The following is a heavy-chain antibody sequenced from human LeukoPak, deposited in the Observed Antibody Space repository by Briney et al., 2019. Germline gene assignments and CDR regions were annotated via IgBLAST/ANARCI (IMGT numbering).Heavy chain of an antibody. CDR3: ARDLRGAAAGDY. D-gene: IGHD6-13*01. CDR2: INPVGGVT. V-gene: IGHV1-46*01. J-gene: IGHJ4*02. Sequence: ASVKVSCKASGYIFTNYYLYWVRQAPGQGLEWMGVINPVGGVTTYAQRFQGRVTMTRDTSTSTFDMELSSLKSEDTAVYYCARDLRGAAAGDYWGQGTLVTVSS. CDR1: GYIFTNYY.